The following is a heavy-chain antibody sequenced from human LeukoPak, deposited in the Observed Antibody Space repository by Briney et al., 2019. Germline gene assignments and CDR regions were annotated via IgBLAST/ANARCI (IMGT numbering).Heavy chain of an antibody. CDR3: ARSGSSSWPYYYYYYMDV. D-gene: IGHD6-13*01. J-gene: IGHJ6*03. CDR2: INPSGGST. Sequence: ASVKVSCKASGYTFTSYYMHWVRQAPGQGLEWMGIINPSGGSTSYAQKFQGRVTMTRDMSTSTVYMELSSLRSEDTAVYYCARSGSSSWPYYYYYYMDVWGKGTTVTVPS. CDR1: GYTFTSYY. V-gene: IGHV1-46*01.